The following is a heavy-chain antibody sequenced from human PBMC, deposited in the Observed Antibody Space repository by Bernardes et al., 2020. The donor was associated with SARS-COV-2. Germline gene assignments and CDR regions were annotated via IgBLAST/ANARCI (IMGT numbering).Heavy chain of an antibody. D-gene: IGHD3-10*01. V-gene: IGHV3-48*01. CDR3: ARVSRVRIELFHYQREIDY. CDR1: GFTFSDYS. CDR2: LSSSSTTL. Sequence: VEALILSCAASGFTFSDYSMNWVRQVPGTGLEWISYLSSSSTTLYYADSVKGRFTISRDNAKNSLYLQMNSLRAEDSAVYYFARVSRVRIELFHYQREIDYWGQGTLVTVSS. J-gene: IGHJ4*02.